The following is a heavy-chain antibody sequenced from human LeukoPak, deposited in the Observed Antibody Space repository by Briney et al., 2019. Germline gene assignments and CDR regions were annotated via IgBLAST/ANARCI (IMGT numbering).Heavy chain of an antibody. Sequence: SETLSLTCTVSGGSISSYYWSWIRQPPGKGLEWIGYIYYSGSTNYNPSLKSRVTISVDTSKNQFSLKLSPVTAADTAVYYCAISNGPNWFDPWGQGTLVTVSS. J-gene: IGHJ5*02. CDR3: AISNGPNWFDP. CDR2: IYYSGST. V-gene: IGHV4-59*01. CDR1: GGSISSYY.